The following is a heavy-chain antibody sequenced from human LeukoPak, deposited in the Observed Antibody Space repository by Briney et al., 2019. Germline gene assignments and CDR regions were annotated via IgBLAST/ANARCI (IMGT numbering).Heavy chain of an antibody. CDR1: GDSISYHNYY. D-gene: IGHD6-19*01. CDR2: VYYTGNT. V-gene: IGHV4-39*01. J-gene: IGHJ3*01. CDR3: ARLRAMAGHRGGFDF. Sequence: PSETLSLTCAVSGDSISYHNYYWDWIRQPPGKGLEWIGTVYYTGNTYYNPPLKSRVAISVDTSKNQFSLQLTSMTAADTAVYYCARLRAMAGHRGGFDFWGRGTMVTVSS.